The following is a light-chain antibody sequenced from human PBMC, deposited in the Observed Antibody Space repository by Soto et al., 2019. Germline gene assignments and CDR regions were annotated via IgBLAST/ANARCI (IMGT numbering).Light chain of an antibody. Sequence: QSVLSQPPSASGTPGQRVTISCSGSSSNVGSNTVSWYQRLPGTAPNLLIYSDNHRPSGVPDRFSGSKSGTSASLAISGLQSEDEADYYCAAWDDSLNVVVFGGGTKLTVL. CDR3: AAWDDSLNVVV. J-gene: IGLJ2*01. V-gene: IGLV1-44*01. CDR1: SSNVGSNT. CDR2: SDN.